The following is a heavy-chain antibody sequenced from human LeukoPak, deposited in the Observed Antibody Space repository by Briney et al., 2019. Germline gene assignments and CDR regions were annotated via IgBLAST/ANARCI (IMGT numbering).Heavy chain of an antibody. CDR3: AKDLSMDSGLFDY. V-gene: IGHV3-30*02. CDR2: IRYDGSNK. Sequence: PGGSLRLSCAASGFTFSSYSMNWVRQAPGKGLEWVAFIRYDGSNKYYADSVKGRFTISTDNSKNTLYMQMNSLRAEDTAVYSCAKDLSMDSGLFDYWGQGTLVTVSS. J-gene: IGHJ4*02. CDR1: GFTFSSYS. D-gene: IGHD2-2*03.